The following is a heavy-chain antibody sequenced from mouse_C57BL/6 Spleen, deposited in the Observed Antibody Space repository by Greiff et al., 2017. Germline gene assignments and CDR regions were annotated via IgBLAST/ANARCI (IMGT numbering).Heavy chain of an antibody. D-gene: IGHD1-1*01. CDR1: GYTFTSYW. J-gene: IGHJ2*01. Sequence: QVQLQQPGAELVRPGSSVKLSCKASGYTFTSYWMHWVKQRPIQGLEWIGNIDPSDSETHYNQKFKDKATLTVDKSSSTAYMQLSSLTSEDSAVYYCASTVVATRGFDYWGQGTTLTVSS. CDR2: IDPSDSET. CDR3: ASTVVATRGFDY. V-gene: IGHV1-52*01.